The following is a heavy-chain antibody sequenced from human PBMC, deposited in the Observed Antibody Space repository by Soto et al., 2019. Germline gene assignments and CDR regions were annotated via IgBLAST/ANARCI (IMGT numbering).Heavy chain of an antibody. D-gene: IGHD2-15*01. CDR2: INPSGDNI. CDR3: ARDPQGYCSGGRCYHFDY. V-gene: IGHV1-46*01. J-gene: IGHJ4*02. CDR1: GYTLTSYS. Sequence: QVQLVQSGAEAKKPGASVRVSCKASGYTLTSYSMHWVRQAPGQGHEWMGIINPSGDNIRYAQNFQGRVTMTRDTSTSTVYLELSSLRSEDTAIYYCARDPQGYCSGGRCYHFDYWGQGTLVTVSS.